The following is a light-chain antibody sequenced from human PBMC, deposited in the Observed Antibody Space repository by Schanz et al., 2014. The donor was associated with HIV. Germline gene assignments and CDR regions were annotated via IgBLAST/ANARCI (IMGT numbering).Light chain of an antibody. CDR3: TSYTSSGVYV. CDR2: GVT. CDR1: SSDVGGHNY. J-gene: IGLJ1*01. Sequence: QSVLTQPASVSGSPGQSITISCTGTSSDVGGHNYVSWYQQHPGAAPQLMVYGVTDRPSGVSTRFSGSKSGNTASLTISGLQTEDEADYYCTSYTSSGVYVFGTGTKLTVL. V-gene: IGLV2-14*03.